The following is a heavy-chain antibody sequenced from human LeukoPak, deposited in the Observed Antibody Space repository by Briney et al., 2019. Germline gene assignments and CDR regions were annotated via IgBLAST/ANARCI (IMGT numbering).Heavy chain of an antibody. CDR2: ISSSTSYI. V-gene: IGHV3-21*01. CDR1: GFTFSSYS. Sequence: GGSLRLSCAASGFTFSSYSMNWVRQAPGKGLEWASSISSSTSYIYYADSVKGRFTISRDNAKNSLYLQLNSLRAEDTAVYYCARAPRYSSSSSDAFDIWGQGTMVTVSS. J-gene: IGHJ3*02. CDR3: ARAPRYSSSSSDAFDI. D-gene: IGHD6-6*01.